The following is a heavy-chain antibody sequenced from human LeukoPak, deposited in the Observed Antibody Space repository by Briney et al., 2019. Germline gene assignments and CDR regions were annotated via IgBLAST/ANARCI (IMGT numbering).Heavy chain of an antibody. D-gene: IGHD3-10*01. CDR3: TREDYYYASGR. Sequence: GGSLRLSCVASGFTFTDHHMSWVRQAPGKGLEWVSYISSGGDIIYYADSVKGRFTISRDNAKNPLFLQMNSLRAEDTAVYYCTREDYYYASGRWAQGTLVTVSS. J-gene: IGHJ4*02. V-gene: IGHV3-11*04. CDR2: ISSGGDII. CDR1: GFTFTDHH.